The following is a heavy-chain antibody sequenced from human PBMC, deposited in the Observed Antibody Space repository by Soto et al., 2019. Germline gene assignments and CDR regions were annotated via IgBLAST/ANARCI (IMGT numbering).Heavy chain of an antibody. CDR3: ARQMRGATISIYYYGMDV. CDR1: GGSIISYY. Sequence: SETLSLTSTVSGGSIISYYWSWIRQPPGKGLEWIGYIYYSGSTNYNPSLKSRVTISVDTSKNQFSLKLSSVTAADTAVYYCARQMRGATISIYYYGMDVWGQGTTVTVSS. CDR2: IYYSGST. V-gene: IGHV4-59*01. J-gene: IGHJ6*02. D-gene: IGHD5-12*01.